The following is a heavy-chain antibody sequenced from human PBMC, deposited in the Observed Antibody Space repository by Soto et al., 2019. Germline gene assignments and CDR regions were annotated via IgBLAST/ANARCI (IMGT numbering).Heavy chain of an antibody. Sequence: PSETLSLTCTVSGGSISSTSYYWGWIRQPPGKGLEWIGSIYHSGTTYYNPSIKSRVTISVDKSRNQFSLRVTSVTAADTAVYYCASQPSYYHYYGMDVWGQGTTVTVSS. CDR1: GGSISSTSYY. CDR3: ASQPSYYHYYGMDV. J-gene: IGHJ6*02. CDR2: IYHSGTT. V-gene: IGHV4-39*01.